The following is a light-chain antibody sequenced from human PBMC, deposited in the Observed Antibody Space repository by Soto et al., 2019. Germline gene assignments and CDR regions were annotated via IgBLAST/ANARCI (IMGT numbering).Light chain of an antibody. CDR1: QSLVYSDGNTS. CDR3: IQFSHFPRT. J-gene: IGKJ1*01. Sequence: VLTQSPLSSPVTLGQPASISCRSSQSLVYSDGNTSLSWLQQRPGQPPRLLIYQVSNRFSGVTDRFSGSRAGTDFTLKISWVEAEDVGVYSCIQFSHFPRTFGQGTKVEIK. V-gene: IGKV2-24*01. CDR2: QVS.